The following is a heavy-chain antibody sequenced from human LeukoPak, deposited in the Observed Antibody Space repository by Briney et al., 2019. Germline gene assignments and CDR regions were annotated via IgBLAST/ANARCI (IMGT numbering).Heavy chain of an antibody. CDR2: IYYSGST. CDR1: GGSISSYY. V-gene: IGHV4-59*12. D-gene: IGHD6-19*01. Sequence: PSETLSLTCTVSGGSISSYYWSWIRQPPGKGLEWIGYIYYSGSTNYNPSLESRVTMSVDTSKKQFSLKVTSVTATDTGVYYCARAPEFSSGWLLDWWGQGSLVTVSS. CDR3: ARAPEFSSGWLLDW. J-gene: IGHJ4*02.